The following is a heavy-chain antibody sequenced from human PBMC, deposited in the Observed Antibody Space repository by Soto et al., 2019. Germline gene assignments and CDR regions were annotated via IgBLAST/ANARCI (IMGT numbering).Heavy chain of an antibody. J-gene: IGHJ6*02. CDR3: ARDTSGLELRGYYYYGMDV. D-gene: IGHD1-7*01. CDR1: GGSISSGDYY. CDR2: IYYSGST. V-gene: IGHV4-30-4*01. Sequence: SLTCTVSGGSISSGDYYWSWIRQPPGKGLEWIGYIYYSGSTYYNPSLKSRVTISVDTSKNQFSLKLSSVTAADTAVYYCARDTSGLELRGYYYYGMDVWGQGTTVTVS.